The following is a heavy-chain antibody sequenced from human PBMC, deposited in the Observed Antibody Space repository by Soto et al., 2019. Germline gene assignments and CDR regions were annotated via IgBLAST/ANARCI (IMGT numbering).Heavy chain of an antibody. CDR1: GDSVSSNTAA. CDR2: TYRSNWRH. V-gene: IGHV6-1*01. J-gene: IGHJ4*02. CDR3: ARGVAGSGFDL. Sequence: PSQTLSLTCAISGDSVSSNTAAWNWIRSSPSRGLEWLGRTYRSNWRHDYAVSVKSRITVNPDTSKNHFSLQLNSVTPDDTAVYYCARGVAGSGFDLWGQGTLVT. D-gene: IGHD6-19*01.